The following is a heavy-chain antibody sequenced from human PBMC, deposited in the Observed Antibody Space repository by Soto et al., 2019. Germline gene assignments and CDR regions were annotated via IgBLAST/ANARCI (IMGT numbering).Heavy chain of an antibody. CDR2: LNPDTGNK. J-gene: IGHJ3*01. CDR1: GFTLGNIL. D-gene: IGHD5-18*01. V-gene: IGHV1-3*01. Sequence: QVQLVQSGPGRKKPGASVNISFPASGFTLGNILKIWVGQAPGQGLGGMGWLNPDTGNKRYSETFQGRVTISRHSSASIAYLELSDLENEDTALYFCARDRHSVGPRANDAFDVWGQGTMITVSS. CDR3: ARDRHSVGPRANDAFDV.